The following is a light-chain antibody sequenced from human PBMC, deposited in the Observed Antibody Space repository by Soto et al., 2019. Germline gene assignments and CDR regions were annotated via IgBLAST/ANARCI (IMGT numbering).Light chain of an antibody. CDR1: QSVSSK. Sequence: EIVMTQSPATLSVSPGERATLSYRASQSVSSKLAWYQQRRGQAPRLLIYDASTRATGIPARFSGSGSGTEFHLTISGLQSEDFAVYYCQQYNNWPPVYTFGQGTKVEI. V-gene: IGKV3D-15*01. CDR2: DAS. J-gene: IGKJ2*01. CDR3: QQYNNWPPVYT.